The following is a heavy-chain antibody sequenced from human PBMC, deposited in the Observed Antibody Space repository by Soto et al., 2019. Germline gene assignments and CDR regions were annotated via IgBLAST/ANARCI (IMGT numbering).Heavy chain of an antibody. J-gene: IGHJ3*02. D-gene: IGHD6-19*01. CDR2: IKSKTDGGTT. Sequence: GGSLRLSCAASGFTFSNAWMSWVRQAPGKGLEWVGRIKSKTDGGTTDYAAPVKGRFTISRDDSKNTLYLQMNSLKTEDTAVYYCTTGSPYNSSGGAIIAFDIWGQGTMVTVS. CDR3: TTGSPYNSSGGAIIAFDI. V-gene: IGHV3-15*01. CDR1: GFTFSNAW.